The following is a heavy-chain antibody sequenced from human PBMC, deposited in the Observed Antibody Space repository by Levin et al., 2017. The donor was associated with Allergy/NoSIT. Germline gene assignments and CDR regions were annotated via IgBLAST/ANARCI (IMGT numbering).Heavy chain of an antibody. Sequence: PGGSLRLSCVASGFTFRSYVMNWVRQAPGKGLEWVAGVNGNGGSTYYADSVRGRFTISRDNSKNTLYLEMASLRAEDSAVYFCTNRPQAAFFNGLYDGFESWGQGTKVSVSS. CDR3: TNRPQAAFFNGLYDGFES. CDR1: GFTFRSYV. J-gene: IGHJ4*02. CDR2: VNGNGGST. V-gene: IGHV3-23*01. D-gene: IGHD6-19*01.